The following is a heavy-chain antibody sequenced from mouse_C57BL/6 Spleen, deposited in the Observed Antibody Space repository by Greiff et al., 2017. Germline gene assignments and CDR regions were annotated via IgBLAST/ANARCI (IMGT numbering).Heavy chain of an antibody. Sequence: QVQLKESGAELVRPGASVKLSCKASGYTFTDYYINWVKQRPGQGLEWIARIYPGSGNPYYNEKFKGQATLTAEKSSSTAYMQLSSLTSEDSAVYFCARQDYYAMDYWGQGTSVTVSS. J-gene: IGHJ4*01. V-gene: IGHV1-76*01. CDR1: GYTFTDYY. CDR2: IYPGSGNP. CDR3: ARQDYYAMDY.